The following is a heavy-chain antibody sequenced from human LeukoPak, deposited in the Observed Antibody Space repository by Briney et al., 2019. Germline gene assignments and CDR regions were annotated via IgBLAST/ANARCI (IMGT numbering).Heavy chain of an antibody. V-gene: IGHV1-46*03. CDR1: GYTFTSYC. J-gene: IGHJ6*03. CDR3: ARAGGYYDFWSGYYTSYYYYMDV. D-gene: IGHD3-3*01. Sequence: GASVKVSCKASGYTFTSYCMHWVRQAPGQGLEWMGIINPSGGSTSYAQKFQGRVTMTRDTSTSTVYMELSSLRSEDTAVYYCARAGGYYDFWSGYYTSYYYYMDVWGKGTTVTVSS. CDR2: INPSGGST.